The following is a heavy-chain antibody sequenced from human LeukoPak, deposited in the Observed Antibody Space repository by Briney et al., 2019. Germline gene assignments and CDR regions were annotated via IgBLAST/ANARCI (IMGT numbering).Heavy chain of an antibody. D-gene: IGHD4-17*01. CDR3: AKENTKKSFRPGEATVTKGYFDY. CDR2: ISGSGGST. Sequence: GGTLRLSCAASGFTFSSYGMSWVRQAPGKGQEWVSAISGSGGSTYYADSVKGRFTISRDNSKNTLYLQMNSLRAEDTAVYYCAKENTKKSFRPGEATVTKGYFDYWGQGTLVTVSS. J-gene: IGHJ4*02. CDR1: GFTFSSYG. V-gene: IGHV3-23*01.